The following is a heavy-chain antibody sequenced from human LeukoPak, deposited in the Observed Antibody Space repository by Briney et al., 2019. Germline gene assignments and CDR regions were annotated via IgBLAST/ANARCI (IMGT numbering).Heavy chain of an antibody. V-gene: IGHV3-73*01. Sequence: GGSLKLSCAASGFTFSGSAMHWVRQASGKGLEWVGRIRSTANGYATAYAASVKGRFTISRDDSKNTAYLQMDSLKTEDTAVYYCTGNYYGSGSYADFDYWGQGTLVTVSS. CDR1: GFTFSGSA. CDR2: IRSTANGYAT. CDR3: TGNYYGSGSYADFDY. J-gene: IGHJ4*02. D-gene: IGHD3-10*01.